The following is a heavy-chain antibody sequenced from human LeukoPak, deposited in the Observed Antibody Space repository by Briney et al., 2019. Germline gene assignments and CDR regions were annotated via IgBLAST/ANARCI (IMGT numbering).Heavy chain of an antibody. CDR3: ARGGYTYGFFDY. J-gene: IGHJ4*02. V-gene: IGHV3-33*01. CDR2: IRFDGTSK. Sequence: GGSLRLSCAASGFTFRSYGMHWVRQAPGKGLERVAVIRFDGTSKYYADSVKGRFTISRDNSKNTLSLQMNSLRAEDTAVYYCARGGYTYGFFDYWGQGTLVTVSS. CDR1: GFTFRSYG. D-gene: IGHD5-18*01.